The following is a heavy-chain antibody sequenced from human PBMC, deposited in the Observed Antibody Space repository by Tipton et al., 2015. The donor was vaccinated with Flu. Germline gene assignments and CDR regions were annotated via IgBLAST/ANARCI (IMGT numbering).Heavy chain of an antibody. CDR2: IYYSGST. D-gene: IGHD6-13*01. CDR1: GGSISSGGYY. V-gene: IGHV4-31*03. CDR3: ARGGYDGAYYYYYGMDV. Sequence: TLSLTCTVSGGSISSGGYYWSWIRQHPGKGLEWIGYIYYSGSTYYNPSLKSRVTISVDTSKNQFSLKLSSVTAADTAVYYCARGGYDGAYYYYYGMDVWGQGTTVTVSS. J-gene: IGHJ6*02.